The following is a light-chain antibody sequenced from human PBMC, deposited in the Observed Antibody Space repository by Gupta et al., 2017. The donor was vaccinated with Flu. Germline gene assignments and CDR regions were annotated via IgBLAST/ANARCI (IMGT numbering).Light chain of an antibody. CDR1: NIGATS. CDR2: SDD. CDR3: QVWDRISGHRV. J-gene: IGLJ1*01. V-gene: IGLV3-21*04. Sequence: SYVLTQPPSVSAAPGQTARVTCGGLNIGATSVHWFQQRPGQAPILVIYSDDDRPSGIPERFSGSNSGSTATLTISRVEAGDEADYYCQVWDRISGHRVFGPGTKVTVL.